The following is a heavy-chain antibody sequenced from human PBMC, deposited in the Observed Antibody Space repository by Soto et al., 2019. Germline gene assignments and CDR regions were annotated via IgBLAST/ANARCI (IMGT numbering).Heavy chain of an antibody. CDR1: GFTFSSYG. J-gene: IGHJ3*02. CDR3: ARDQSGIAVAGKGDAFDI. Sequence: SLRLSCSASGFTFSSYGIHWVRQAPGKGLEWVAVIWYDGSNKYYADSVKGRFTISRDNSKNTLYLQMNSLRAEDTAVYYCARDQSGIAVAGKGDAFDIWGQGTMVTVSS. D-gene: IGHD6-19*01. V-gene: IGHV3-33*01. CDR2: IWYDGSNK.